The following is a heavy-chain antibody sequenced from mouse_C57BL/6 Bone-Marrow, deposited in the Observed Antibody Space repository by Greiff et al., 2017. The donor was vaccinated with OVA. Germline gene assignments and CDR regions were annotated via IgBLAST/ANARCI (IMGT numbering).Heavy chain of an antibody. V-gene: IGHV1-63*01. Sequence: VQLQESGAELVRPGTSVRMSCKASGFTFTNYWIGWAKQRPGHGLEWIGDIYPGGGYSNYNEKFKGKATLTANKSSSTAYMQFSSLTSEDSAIYYCARWEDYYGSSYAMDYWGQGTTVTVSS. J-gene: IGHJ4*01. CDR3: ARWEDYYGSSYAMDY. D-gene: IGHD1-1*01. CDR2: IYPGGGYS. CDR1: GFTFTNYW.